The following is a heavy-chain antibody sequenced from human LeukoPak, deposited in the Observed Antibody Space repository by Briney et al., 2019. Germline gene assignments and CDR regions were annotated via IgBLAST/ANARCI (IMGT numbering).Heavy chain of an antibody. J-gene: IGHJ4*02. CDR3: ARDSYYYDSSGYYYYFDY. CDR1: GYTFTGYY. V-gene: IGHV1-2*06. D-gene: IGHD3-22*01. Sequence: GASVKVSCKASGYTFTGYYMHWVRQAPGQGLEWMGRINPNSGGINYAQKFQGRVTMTRDTSISTAYMELSRLRSDDTAVYYCARDSYYYDSSGYYYYFDYWGQGTLVTVSS. CDR2: INPNSGGI.